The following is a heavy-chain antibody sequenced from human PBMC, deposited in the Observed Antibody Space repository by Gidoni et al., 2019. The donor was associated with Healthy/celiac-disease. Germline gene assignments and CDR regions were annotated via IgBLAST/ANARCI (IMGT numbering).Heavy chain of an antibody. D-gene: IGHD2-15*01. V-gene: IGHV4-31*03. CDR2: IYYSGST. CDR1: GGSIRRGCSS. J-gene: IGHJ5*02. CDR3: ARDLGGYCSGGSCPRWFDP. Sequence: QVQLQESGPGLLKPSQTLSLTSTVSGGSIRRGCSSRGWIRQHPGKGLEWIGYIYYSGSTYYNPSLKSRVTISVDTSKNQFSLKLSSVTAADTAVYYCARDLGGYCSGGSCPRWFDPWGQGTLVTVSS.